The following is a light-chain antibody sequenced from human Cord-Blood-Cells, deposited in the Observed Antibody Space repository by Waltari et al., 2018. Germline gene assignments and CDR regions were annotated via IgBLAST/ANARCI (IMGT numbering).Light chain of an antibody. Sequence: QSVLTQPPSVSAAPGQKVTISCSGSSSNIGNNYVSWYQHLPGPAPKLLIYDNNKRPSGIPGGCSGSKAGTSATLGVTGLQTGDEAEYYCGTWDSGLSDVVFGGGTKLTVL. CDR3: GTWDSGLSDVV. CDR1: SSNIGNNY. J-gene: IGLJ2*01. CDR2: DNN. V-gene: IGLV1-51*01.